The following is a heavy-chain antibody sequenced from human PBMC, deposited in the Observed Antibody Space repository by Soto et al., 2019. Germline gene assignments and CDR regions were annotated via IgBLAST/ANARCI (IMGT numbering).Heavy chain of an antibody. Sequence: QVQLVQSGAEVKKPGASVKVSCKASGYSFTTFDINWLRLAPGQGLEWMGWMNGNRDNTGCAQKFQGSLTMTKHISQNTAYIELSSLASEATAVYYCARRTVAHWFFDLWGRGTLVTVSS. CDR3: ARRTVAHWFFDL. D-gene: IGHD4-4*01. V-gene: IGHV1-8*01. J-gene: IGHJ2*01. CDR2: MNGNRDNT. CDR1: GYSFTTFD.